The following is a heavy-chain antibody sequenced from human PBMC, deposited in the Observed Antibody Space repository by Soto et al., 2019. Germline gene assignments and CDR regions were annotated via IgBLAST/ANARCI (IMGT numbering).Heavy chain of an antibody. J-gene: IGHJ4*02. Sequence: QVQLVESGGGVVQPGRSLRLSCAASGFIFSSYGMHWVRQAPGKGLEWVAVISYEGSHTYYADSVKGRFTITRDNSKNTLYLQMNSLRPEDTAVYYCAKEVHCGGGSCSSSEGFDYWGQGTLLTVSS. CDR1: GFIFSSYG. D-gene: IGHD2-15*01. V-gene: IGHV3-30*18. CDR3: AKEVHCGGGSCSSSEGFDY. CDR2: ISYEGSHT.